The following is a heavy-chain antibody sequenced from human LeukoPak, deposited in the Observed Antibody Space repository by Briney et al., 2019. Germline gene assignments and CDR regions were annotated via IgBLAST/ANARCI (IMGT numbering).Heavy chain of an antibody. CDR3: AKEHSSGWSAFDY. Sequence: PGGSLRLSCAASGFTFSSYGMHWVRQAPGKGLEWVAVISYDGSNKYYADSVKGRFTISRDNSKNTLYLQMNSLRAEDTAVYYCAKEHSSGWSAFDYWGQGTLVTVSS. D-gene: IGHD6-19*01. J-gene: IGHJ4*02. V-gene: IGHV3-30*18. CDR1: GFTFSSYG. CDR2: ISYDGSNK.